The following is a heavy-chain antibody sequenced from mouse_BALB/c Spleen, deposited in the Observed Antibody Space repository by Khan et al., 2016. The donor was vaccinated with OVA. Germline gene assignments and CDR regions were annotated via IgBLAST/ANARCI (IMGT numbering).Heavy chain of an antibody. J-gene: IGHJ3*01. V-gene: IGHV2-2*02. D-gene: IGHD2-4*01. CDR1: GFSLTYYG. Sequence: QIQLVQSGPGLVQPPQSLSITCTVSGFSLTYYGVHWVRQSPGKGLEWLVVIWSGGSTDYNAAFLSSLNISKDNSKSQLFFKMNSLQVNDTAIYYCARNYDYDEGLAYWGQGTLVTVSA. CDR3: ARNYDYDEGLAY. CDR2: IWSGGST.